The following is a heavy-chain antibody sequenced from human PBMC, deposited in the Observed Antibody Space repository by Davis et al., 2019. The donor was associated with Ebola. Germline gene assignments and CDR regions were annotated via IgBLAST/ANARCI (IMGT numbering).Heavy chain of an antibody. CDR2: MNPNSGNT. V-gene: IGHV1-8*01. J-gene: IGHJ6*02. CDR1: GYTFTSYD. CDR3: ARGRESYGDYYYYGMDV. D-gene: IGHD4-17*01. Sequence: ASVKVSCKASGYTFTSYDINWVRQATGQGLEWMGWMNPNSGNTGYAQKFQGRVTMTRNTSISTAYMELSSLRSEDTAVYYCARGRESYGDYYYYGMDVWGQGTTVTVSS.